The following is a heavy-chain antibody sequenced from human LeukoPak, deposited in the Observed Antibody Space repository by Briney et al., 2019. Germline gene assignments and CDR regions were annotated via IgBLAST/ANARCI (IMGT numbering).Heavy chain of an antibody. J-gene: IGHJ4*02. CDR3: ARTQLRGFYFDY. CDR1: GYSISSGYY. D-gene: IGHD3-10*01. CDR2: IYHSGST. V-gene: IGHV4-38-2*01. Sequence: SETLSLTCAVSGYSISSGYYWGWIQQPPGKGLEWIGSIYHSGSTYYNPSLKSRVTISVDTSKNQFSLKLSSVTAADTAVYYCARTQLRGFYFDYWGQGTLVTVSS.